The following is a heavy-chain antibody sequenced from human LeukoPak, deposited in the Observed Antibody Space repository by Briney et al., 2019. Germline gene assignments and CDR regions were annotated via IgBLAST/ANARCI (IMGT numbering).Heavy chain of an antibody. CDR2: INPNSGGT. D-gene: IGHD3-22*01. Sequence: ASMKVSCKASGYTFTGYYMHWVRQAPGQGLEWMGRINPNSGGTTYGQKFQDRVTMTRDTSISTAYMELSRLKSDDTAVYYCARAGVWDYYDSSGYHNGAFDIWGQGTMVTVSS. J-gene: IGHJ3*02. CDR3: ARAGVWDYYDSSGYHNGAFDI. V-gene: IGHV1-2*06. CDR1: GYTFTGYY.